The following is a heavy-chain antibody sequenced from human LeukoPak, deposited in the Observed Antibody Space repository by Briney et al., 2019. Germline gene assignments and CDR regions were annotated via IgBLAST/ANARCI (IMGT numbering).Heavy chain of an antibody. Sequence: EASVKVSCKASGYTFTGYYMHWVRQAPGQGLEWMGWINPNSGGTNYAQKFQGRVTMTRDTSISTAYMELSRLRSDDTAVYYCARDLDILTGSLQAEFDYWGQGTLVTVSS. J-gene: IGHJ4*02. D-gene: IGHD3-9*01. V-gene: IGHV1-2*02. CDR2: INPNSGGT. CDR3: ARDLDILTGSLQAEFDY. CDR1: GYTFTGYY.